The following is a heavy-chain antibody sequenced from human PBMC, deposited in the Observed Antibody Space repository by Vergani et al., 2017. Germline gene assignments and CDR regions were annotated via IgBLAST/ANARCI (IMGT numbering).Heavy chain of an antibody. Sequence: QVQLQESGPGLVKPSQTLSLTCTVSGGSISSSSYYWGWIRQPPGKGLEWIGSIYYSGSTYYNPSLKSRVTISVDTSKNQFSLKLSSVTAADTAVYYCARDRSLIAAAGKDVWGQGTTVTVSS. CDR3: ARDRSLIAAAGKDV. D-gene: IGHD6-13*01. J-gene: IGHJ6*02. CDR1: GGSISSSSYY. CDR2: IYYSGST. V-gene: IGHV4-39*02.